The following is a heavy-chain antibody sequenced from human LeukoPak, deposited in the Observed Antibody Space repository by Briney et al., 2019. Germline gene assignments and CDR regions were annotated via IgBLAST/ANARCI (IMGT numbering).Heavy chain of an antibody. CDR3: ARDLRVVAAGPHDNDY. D-gene: IGHD2-15*01. V-gene: IGHV1-2*02. J-gene: IGHJ4*02. Sequence: ASVKVSCKASGYTFTGYYIHWVRQAPGQGLEWMGWINPNSGDTNYAQKLQGRVTMTRDPSISTAYMELSRLRSDDTAVYYCARDLRVVAAGPHDNDYWGQGTLVSVSS. CDR1: GYTFTGYY. CDR2: INPNSGDT.